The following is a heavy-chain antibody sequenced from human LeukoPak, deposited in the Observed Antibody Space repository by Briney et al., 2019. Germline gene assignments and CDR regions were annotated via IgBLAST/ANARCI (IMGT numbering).Heavy chain of an antibody. Sequence: SETLSLTCTVSGGSVSYYYWNWIRQPPGKGLEWIGNIYGSGYTNYNPSLKSRVTMSIDTSKNHFSLKLTSVTAADTATYYCARETSLAGFASGLGFNYWGQGILVSVSS. CDR1: GGSVSYYY. J-gene: IGHJ4*02. CDR3: ARETSLAGFASGLGFNY. CDR2: IYGSGYT. D-gene: IGHD6-19*01. V-gene: IGHV4-59*02.